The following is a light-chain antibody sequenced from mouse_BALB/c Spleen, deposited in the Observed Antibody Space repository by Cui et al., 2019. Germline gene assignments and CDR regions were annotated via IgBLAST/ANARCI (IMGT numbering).Light chain of an antibody. J-gene: IGKJ1*01. CDR1: QSVSND. Sequence: ILMTQTPNFLLVSAGDRVTITCKASQSVSNDVAWYQQKPGQSPKLLIYYASNRYTGVPDRFTGSGYGTDFTFTISTVQAEDLAVYFCQQDYSSPWTFGGGTKLEIK. CDR3: QQDYSSPWT. V-gene: IGKV6-32*01. CDR2: YAS.